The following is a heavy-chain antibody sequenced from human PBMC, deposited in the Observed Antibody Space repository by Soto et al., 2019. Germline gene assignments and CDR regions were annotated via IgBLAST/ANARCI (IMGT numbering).Heavy chain of an antibody. CDR2: IYYSGST. Sequence: SETLSLTCTVSGGSIRSYYWSWIRQPPGKGLEWIGYIYYSGSTNYNPSLKSRVTISVDTSKNQFSLKLSSVTAADTAVYYCARDFESWGQGTLVTVS. D-gene: IGHD3-9*01. CDR1: GGSIRSYY. J-gene: IGHJ4*02. CDR3: ARDFES. V-gene: IGHV4-59*01.